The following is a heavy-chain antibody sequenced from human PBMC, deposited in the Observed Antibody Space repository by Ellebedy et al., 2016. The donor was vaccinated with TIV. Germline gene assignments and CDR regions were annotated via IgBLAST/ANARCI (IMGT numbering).Heavy chain of an antibody. Sequence: MPSETLSLTCAVYGGSFSGYYWSWIRQPPGKGLEWIGEINHSGSTNYNPSLKSRVTISVDTSKNQFSLKLSSVTAADTAVYYCARGPYSISDYWGQGTLVTVSS. CDR1: GGSFSGYY. J-gene: IGHJ4*02. CDR2: INHSGST. V-gene: IGHV4-34*01. D-gene: IGHD6-13*01. CDR3: ARGPYSISDY.